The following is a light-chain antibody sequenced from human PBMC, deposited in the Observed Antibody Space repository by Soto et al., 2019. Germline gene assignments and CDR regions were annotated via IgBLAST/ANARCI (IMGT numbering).Light chain of an antibody. CDR3: QQHETLIT. J-gene: IGKJ5*01. V-gene: IGKV3D-15*01. CDR1: QSVSSY. Sequence: EIVMTQSPATLSVSPGERATLSCRASQSVSSYLACYQQKPGQGPRLLIYGAFTRATGIPDRFSGSGSGTDFTLTISRLEPEDFAVYYCQQHETLITFGQGTRLEIK. CDR2: GAF.